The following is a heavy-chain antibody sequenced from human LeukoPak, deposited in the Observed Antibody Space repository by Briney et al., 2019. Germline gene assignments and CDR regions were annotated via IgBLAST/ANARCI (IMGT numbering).Heavy chain of an antibody. Sequence: PGRSLRLSCAAAGFTFSGYGMHWVRQAPGKGLEGVAVIWYDGSNKYYADSVKGRFTISRDNSKNTLYLQMNSLRAEDTAVYYCARERGVNYYYYGMDVWGKGTTVTVSS. CDR2: IWYDGSNK. CDR3: ARERGVNYYYYGMDV. J-gene: IGHJ6*04. V-gene: IGHV3-33*01. CDR1: GFTFSGYG. D-gene: IGHD3-10*01.